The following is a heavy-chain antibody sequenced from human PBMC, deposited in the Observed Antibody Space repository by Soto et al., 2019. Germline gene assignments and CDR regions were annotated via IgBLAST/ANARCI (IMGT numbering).Heavy chain of an antibody. J-gene: IGHJ4*02. D-gene: IGHD6-13*01. V-gene: IGHV3-23*01. CDR1: GFTFSSYA. CDR3: AKGQEYSSSWDPFDY. Sequence: PGGSLRLSCAASGFTFSSYAMSWVRQAPGKGLEWVSAISGSGGSTYYADSVKGRFTISRDNSKNTLYLQMNSLRAEDTAVYYCAKGQEYSSSWDPFDYWGQGTLVTVSS. CDR2: ISGSGGST.